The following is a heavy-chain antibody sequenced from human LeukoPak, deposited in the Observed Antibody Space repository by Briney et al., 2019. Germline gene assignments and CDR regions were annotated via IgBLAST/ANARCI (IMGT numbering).Heavy chain of an antibody. Sequence: GGSLRLSCAASGFAFSSYWMHWVRQVPGKGLVWVSRINSDGSSRSYVDSVMGRFTISRDNAKNTLYLQLDSLRAEDTAVYYCARGLAVAGSSWFDPWGQGTLVSVSS. CDR1: GFAFSSYW. CDR2: INSDGSSR. CDR3: ARGLAVAGSSWFDP. D-gene: IGHD6-19*01. J-gene: IGHJ5*02. V-gene: IGHV3-74*01.